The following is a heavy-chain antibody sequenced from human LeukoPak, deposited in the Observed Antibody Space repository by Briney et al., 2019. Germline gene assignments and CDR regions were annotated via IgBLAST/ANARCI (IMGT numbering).Heavy chain of an antibody. V-gene: IGHV3-23*01. CDR1: GFTFSIYA. CDR3: AKGGAQQAVYYFDY. D-gene: IGHD6-19*01. Sequence: TGGSLRLSCAASGFTFSIYAMTWVRQAPGKGLEWVSGINGISGETYYADSVKGRFTISRDNSRNTLFLQMSSLRPDDTAVYYCAKGGAQQAVYYFDYWGQGTLVTVSS. J-gene: IGHJ4*02. CDR2: INGISGET.